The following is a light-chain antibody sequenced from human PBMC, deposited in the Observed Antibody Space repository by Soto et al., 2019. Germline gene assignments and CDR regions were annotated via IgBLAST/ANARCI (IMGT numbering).Light chain of an antibody. J-gene: IGKJ5*01. CDR3: KQSYRTPIT. CDR1: QTITTY. Sequence: DIQMTQSPSSLSASVGDRVTITCRASQTITTYLCWYQQKPGKAPNLLIYAAYTLQNGVQSRFSGSGSGTDFTLTIRSLQPADSATYYCKQSYRTPITFGQGTRLEIK. CDR2: AAY. V-gene: IGKV1-39*01.